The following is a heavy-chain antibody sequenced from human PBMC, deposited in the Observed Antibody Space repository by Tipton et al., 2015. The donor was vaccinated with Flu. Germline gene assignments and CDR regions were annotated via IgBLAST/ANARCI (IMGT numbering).Heavy chain of an antibody. Sequence: GSLRLSCAASGFTVSSNSMSWVRQAPGKGLEWISLIYSAGSTYYADSVKGRFTISRDNSKNTMFLQMNTLRAEDTAVYYCARVLSSEYYYGMDVWGQGTTVTVSS. V-gene: IGHV3-53*01. CDR1: GFTVSSNS. CDR2: IYSAGST. CDR3: ARVLSSEYYYGMDV. J-gene: IGHJ6*02. D-gene: IGHD3-16*02.